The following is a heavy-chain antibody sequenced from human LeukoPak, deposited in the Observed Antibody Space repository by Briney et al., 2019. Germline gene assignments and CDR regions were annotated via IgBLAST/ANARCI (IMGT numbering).Heavy chain of an antibody. D-gene: IGHD6-13*01. J-gene: IGHJ4*02. CDR1: GGYISTYY. V-gene: IGHV4-59*01. CDR3: ARVADFSSSWDLDY. Sequence: PSETLSLTCTVSGGYISTYYWSWIRQPPGKGLEYIGYIYYSGSTNYNPSLKSRVTISVDTSNNQFSLKLSSLTAADTAVYYCARVADFSSSWDLDYWGQGTLVTVSS. CDR2: IYYSGST.